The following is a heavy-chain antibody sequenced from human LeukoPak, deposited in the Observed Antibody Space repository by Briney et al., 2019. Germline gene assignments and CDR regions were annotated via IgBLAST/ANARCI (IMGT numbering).Heavy chain of an antibody. CDR2: IYPGDSDT. Sequence: GESLKISCKGSGYTFSSYWIGWVRQMPGKGLEWMGIIYPGDSDTRYSPSLQGQVTISVDTSIGTAYLQWSSLKASDTAIYYCARQNDFRLDYWGHGTLVTVSS. V-gene: IGHV5-51*01. J-gene: IGHJ4*01. D-gene: IGHD3-3*01. CDR1: GYTFSSYW. CDR3: ARQNDFRLDY.